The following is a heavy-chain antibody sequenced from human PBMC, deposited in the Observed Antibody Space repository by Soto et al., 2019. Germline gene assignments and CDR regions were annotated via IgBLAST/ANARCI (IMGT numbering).Heavy chain of an antibody. V-gene: IGHV3-33*01. Sequence: GGSLRLSCAASGFTFSSYGMHWVRQAPGKGLEWVAVIWYDGSNKYYADSVKGRFTISRDNSKNTLYLQMNSLRAEDTAVYYCARAGLSYYYYGMDVWGQGTTVTV. CDR1: GFTFSSYG. CDR2: IWYDGSNK. CDR3: ARAGLSYYYYGMDV. J-gene: IGHJ6*02.